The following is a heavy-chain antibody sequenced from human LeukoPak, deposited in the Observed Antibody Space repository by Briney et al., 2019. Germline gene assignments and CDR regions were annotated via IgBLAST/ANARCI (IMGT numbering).Heavy chain of an antibody. CDR1: GGTFSSYA. J-gene: IGHJ5*02. D-gene: IGHD2-2*01. Sequence: SVKVSCKASGGTFSSYAISWVRQAPGQGLEWMGGIIPIFGTANYAQKFQGRGTITTDESTSTAYMELSSLRSEDTAVYYCARGYCSSTSCSPGGYWFDPWGQGTLVTVSS. V-gene: IGHV1-69*05. CDR3: ARGYCSSTSCSPGGYWFDP. CDR2: IIPIFGTA.